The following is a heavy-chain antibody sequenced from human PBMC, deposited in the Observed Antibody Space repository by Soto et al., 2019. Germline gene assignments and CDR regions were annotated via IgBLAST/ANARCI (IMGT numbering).Heavy chain of an antibody. D-gene: IGHD3-16*02. CDR2: ISYDGSNK. CDR1: GFTFSSYG. V-gene: IGHV3-30*18. Sequence: GGSLRLSCAASGFTFSSYGMHWVRQAPGKGLEWVAVISYDGSNKYYADSVKGRFTISRDNSKNTLYLQMNSLRAEDTAVYYCAKDSQAGELSFPDYWGQGTLVTVSS. CDR3: AKDSQAGELSFPDY. J-gene: IGHJ4*02.